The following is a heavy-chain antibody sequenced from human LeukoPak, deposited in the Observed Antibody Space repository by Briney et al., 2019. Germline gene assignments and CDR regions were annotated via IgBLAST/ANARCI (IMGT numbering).Heavy chain of an antibody. CDR3: ARSNWNYPFDP. CDR1: GGSISSGGYS. J-gene: IGHJ5*02. CDR2: IYNSGST. Sequence: PSQTLSLTCAVSGGSISSGGYSWSWIRQPPGKGLEWIGYIYNSGSTYYNPSLKSRVTISVDTSKNQFSLKLSSVTAADTAVYYCARSNWNYPFDPWGQGTLVTVSS. V-gene: IGHV4-30-2*05. D-gene: IGHD1-7*01.